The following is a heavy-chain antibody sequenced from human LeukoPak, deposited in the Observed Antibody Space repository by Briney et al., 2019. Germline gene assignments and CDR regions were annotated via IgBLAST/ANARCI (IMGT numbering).Heavy chain of an antibody. Sequence: PGGSLRLSCAASGFTFSSYSMNWVRQAAGKGLEWVSSISSSSSYIYYADSVKGRFTISRGNAKNSLYLQMNSLRAEDTAVYYCARGGTTVLHYFDYWGQGTLVTVSS. CDR1: GFTFSSYS. J-gene: IGHJ4*02. V-gene: IGHV3-21*01. CDR3: ARGGTTVLHYFDY. CDR2: ISSSSSYI. D-gene: IGHD2-2*01.